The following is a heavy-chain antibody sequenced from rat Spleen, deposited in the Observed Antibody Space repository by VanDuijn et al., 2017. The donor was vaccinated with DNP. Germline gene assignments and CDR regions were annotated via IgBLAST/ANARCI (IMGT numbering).Heavy chain of an antibody. J-gene: IGHJ3*01. Sequence: QVQLKESGPGLVQPSQTLSLTCTVSGFSLTRDGVTWVRQPPGKGLEWMGVIWNNGGTRYNSVLKSRLSISRDTSKRQVFLKMNSLQTEDTATYYCARSPETSYIYFPWAYWGQGTLVTVSS. V-gene: IGHV2-41*01. CDR3: ARSPETSYIYFPWAY. CDR2: IWNNGGT. D-gene: IGHD1-2*01. CDR1: GFSLTRDG.